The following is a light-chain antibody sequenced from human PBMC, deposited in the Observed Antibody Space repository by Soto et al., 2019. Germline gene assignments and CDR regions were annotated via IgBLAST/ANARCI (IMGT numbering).Light chain of an antibody. V-gene: IGKV1-5*01. CDR3: QHYYSYPST. CDR1: QTINNW. Sequence: DIQMTQSPSTLSASIGDGVTITCRASQTINNWLAWYQQKPGKAPNLLVYHASNLETGVPSRFSGSAFGTEFTPTISGLQPDDFANYYCQHYYSYPSTFGQATKVEIK. J-gene: IGKJ1*01. CDR2: HAS.